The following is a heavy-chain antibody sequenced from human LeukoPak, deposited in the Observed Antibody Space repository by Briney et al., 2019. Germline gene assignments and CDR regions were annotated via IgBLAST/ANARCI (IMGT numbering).Heavy chain of an antibody. CDR2: IIPIFGTA. J-gene: IGHJ4*02. CDR1: GGTFSSYA. CDR3: ASPYYYGSGSWGLDY. V-gene: IGHV1-69*05. D-gene: IGHD3-10*01. Sequence: SVKVSCKASGGTFSSYAISWVRQAPGPGLEWMGGIIPIFGTANYAQKFQGRVTITTDESTSTAYMELSSLRSEDTAVYYCASPYYYGSGSWGLDYWGQGTLVTVSS.